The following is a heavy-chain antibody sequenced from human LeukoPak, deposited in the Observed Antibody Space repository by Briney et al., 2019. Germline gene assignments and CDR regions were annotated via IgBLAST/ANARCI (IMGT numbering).Heavy chain of an antibody. Sequence: GGSLRLSCAASGFTFSSYSMNWVRQAPGKGLEWVSFISSSSSTIYYADSAKGRFAISRDNAKNSLYLQMNSLRAEDTAVYYCARRVSGYYMDVWGKGTTVTVSS. J-gene: IGHJ6*03. CDR2: ISSSSSTI. V-gene: IGHV3-48*01. CDR3: ARRVSGYYMDV. D-gene: IGHD6-13*01. CDR1: GFTFSSYS.